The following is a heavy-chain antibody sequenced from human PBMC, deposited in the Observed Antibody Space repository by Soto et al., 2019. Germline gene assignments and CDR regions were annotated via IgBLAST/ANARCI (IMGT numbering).Heavy chain of an antibody. CDR1: GGSISNYY. CDR3: ARGHYDFWSGYFATIDY. J-gene: IGHJ4*02. CDR2: IHYSGNT. D-gene: IGHD3-3*01. Sequence: PSETLSLTCTVSGGSISNYYGSWIRQPPGKGLEWIGYIHYSGNTKYNPSLKSRVTISADTSNDQFSLKLTSVTAADTAVYYCARGHYDFWSGYFATIDYWGQGTLVTVSS. V-gene: IGHV4-59*08.